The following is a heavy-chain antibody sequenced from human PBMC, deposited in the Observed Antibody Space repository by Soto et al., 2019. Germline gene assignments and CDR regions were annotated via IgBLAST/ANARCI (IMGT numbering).Heavy chain of an antibody. CDR3: AIGRYDFWSGYYKAKYYYYYMDV. CDR1: GGSISSGGYY. J-gene: IGHJ6*03. CDR2: IYYSGST. D-gene: IGHD3-3*01. V-gene: IGHV4-31*03. Sequence: QVQLQESGPGLVKPSQTLSLTCTVSGGSISSGGYYWSWIRQHPGKGLEWIGYIYYSGSTYYNPSLKSRVTISVDTSKNPFSLKLSSVTAADTAVYYCAIGRYDFWSGYYKAKYYYYYMDVWGKGTTVTVSS.